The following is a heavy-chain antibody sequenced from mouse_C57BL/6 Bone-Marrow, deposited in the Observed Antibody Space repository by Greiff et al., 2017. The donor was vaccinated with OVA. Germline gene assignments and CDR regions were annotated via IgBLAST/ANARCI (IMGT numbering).Heavy chain of an antibody. Sequence: QVQLQQSGAELMKPGASVKLSCKATGYTFTGYWIEWVKQRPGHGLEWIGAILPGSGSTNYNEKFKGKATFTADTSSNTAYMKLSSRTTEDSAIDYCAIYDYDVCWYFDVWGTGTTVTVSS. D-gene: IGHD2-4*01. V-gene: IGHV1-9*01. CDR2: ILPGSGST. CDR3: AIYDYDVCWYFDV. CDR1: GYTFTGYW. J-gene: IGHJ1*03.